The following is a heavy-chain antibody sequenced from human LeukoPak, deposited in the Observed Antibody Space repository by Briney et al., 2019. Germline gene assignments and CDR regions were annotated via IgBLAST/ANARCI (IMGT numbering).Heavy chain of an antibody. J-gene: IGHJ4*02. Sequence: GGSLRLSCAASGFTFSSYGMHWVRQAPGKGREGGAVISYDGSNKYYADSVKGRFTISRDNSKNTLYLQMNSLRAEDTAVYYCAKDRLRYCSGGSCYYPDYWGQGTLVTVSS. V-gene: IGHV3-30*18. CDR2: ISYDGSNK. D-gene: IGHD2-15*01. CDR3: AKDRLRYCSGGSCYYPDY. CDR1: GFTFSSYG.